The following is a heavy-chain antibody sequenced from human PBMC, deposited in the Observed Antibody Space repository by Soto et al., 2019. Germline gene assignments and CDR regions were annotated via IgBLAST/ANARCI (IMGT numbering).Heavy chain of an antibody. D-gene: IGHD5-12*01. J-gene: IGHJ6*03. CDR3: AASYKGEYSGYDPVYYYYYMDV. CDR1: GGSISSYY. Sequence: SETLSLTCTVSGGSISSYYWSWIRQPPGKGLEWIGYIYYSGSTNYNPSLKSRVTISVDTSKNQFSLKLSSVTAADTAVYYCAASYKGEYSGYDPVYYYYYMDVWGKGTTVTVSS. CDR2: IYYSGST. V-gene: IGHV4-59*01.